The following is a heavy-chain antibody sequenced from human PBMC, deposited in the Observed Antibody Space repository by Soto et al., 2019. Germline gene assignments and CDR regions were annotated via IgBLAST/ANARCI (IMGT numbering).Heavy chain of an antibody. V-gene: IGHV1-69*13. CDR1: GGTFSSYA. D-gene: IGHD3-22*01. Sequence: SVKVSCKASGGTFSSYAISWVRQAPGQGLEWMGGIIPIFGTANYAQKFQGRVTITADESTSTAYMELSSLRSEDTAVYYCARDKDYYDSSGPWDAFDIWGQGTMVTVSS. CDR3: ARDKDYYDSSGPWDAFDI. J-gene: IGHJ3*02. CDR2: IIPIFGTA.